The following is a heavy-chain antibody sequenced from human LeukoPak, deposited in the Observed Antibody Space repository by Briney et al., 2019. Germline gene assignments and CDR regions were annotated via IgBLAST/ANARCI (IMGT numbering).Heavy chain of an antibody. D-gene: IGHD6-19*01. V-gene: IGHV3-30-3*01. J-gene: IGHJ4*02. CDR2: ISYDGSNK. CDR3: ARDRRLEPFDD. CDR1: GFTFSSYA. Sequence: GGSLRLSCAASGFTFSSYAMHWVRQAPGKGLEWVAVISYDGSNKYYADSVKGRFTISRDNSKNTLYLQMNSLRAEDTAVYYCARDRRLEPFDDWGQGTLVTVSS.